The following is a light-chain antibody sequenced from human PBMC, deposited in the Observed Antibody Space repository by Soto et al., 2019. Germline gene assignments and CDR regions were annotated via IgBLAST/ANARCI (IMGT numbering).Light chain of an antibody. CDR1: QSITNY. V-gene: IGKV3-11*01. CDR3: KQYNNWPRT. CDR2: DAY. J-gene: IGKJ1*01. Sequence: EIVSTQSPATLSLSPGERATLSCRASQSITNYLAWYQQKPGQAPRLLIHDAYNRATGIPARFSGSGSGTEFTLTTSSLQSEDFAVYYCKQYNNWPRTFGQGTKVDIK.